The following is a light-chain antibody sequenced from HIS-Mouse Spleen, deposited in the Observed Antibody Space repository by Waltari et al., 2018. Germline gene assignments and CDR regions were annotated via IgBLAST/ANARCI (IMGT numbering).Light chain of an antibody. V-gene: IGLV6-57*02. J-gene: IGLJ3*02. Sequence: NFMLTQPHSVSESPGKTVTISCTGSSGSIASHFVQGYPQRPGSAPTTVIYEDNQRPSGVPDRFSGSIDSSSNSASLTISGLKTEDEADYYCQSYDSSNWVFGGGTKLTVL. CDR2: EDN. CDR1: SGSIASHF. CDR3: QSYDSSNWV.